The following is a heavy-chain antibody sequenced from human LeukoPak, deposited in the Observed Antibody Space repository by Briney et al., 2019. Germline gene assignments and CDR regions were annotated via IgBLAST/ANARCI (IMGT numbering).Heavy chain of an antibody. D-gene: IGHD4/OR15-4a*01. CDR2: INPDGRAT. CDR3: ASSHDGAGND. Sequence: GGSLRLSCAASGFTFSTSWMSWVRQAPGKGLEWLANINPDGRATFYVDSVKGRFIISRDNAKNSLFLQMSSLRDDDTALYYCASSHDGAGNDWGQGTVVTVYS. V-gene: IGHV3-7*01. J-gene: IGHJ1*01. CDR1: GFTFSTSW.